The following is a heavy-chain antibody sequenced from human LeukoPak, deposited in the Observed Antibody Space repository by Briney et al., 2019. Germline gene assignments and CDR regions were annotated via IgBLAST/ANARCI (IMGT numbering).Heavy chain of an antibody. CDR1: GGSISSYY. V-gene: IGHV4-59*01. CDR2: IYYSGST. Sequence: SETLSLTCTVSGGSISSYYWSWLRQPPGKGLGWIGYIYYSGSTNYNPSLKSRVTISEDTSKNQFSLKLSSVTAADTAVYYCARDRSSGWYGYYFDYWGQGTLVTVSS. CDR3: ARDRSSGWYGYYFDY. J-gene: IGHJ4*02. D-gene: IGHD6-19*01.